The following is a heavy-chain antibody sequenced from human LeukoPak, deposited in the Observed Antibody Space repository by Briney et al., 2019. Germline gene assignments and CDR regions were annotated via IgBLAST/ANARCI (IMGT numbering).Heavy chain of an antibody. CDR3: TRDRFYVWFDP. V-gene: IGHV3-49*03. D-gene: IGHD3-16*01. CDR2: IRSSGTT. CDR1: GFTFGTHT. Sequence: GGSLRLSCTTSGFTFGTHTMHWFRQAPGKGLQWIGFIRSSGTTQYAAPVTGRFTISRDDSKSIAYLQMNSLKTEDTAVYYCTRDRFYVWFDPWGQGTLVTVSS. J-gene: IGHJ5*02.